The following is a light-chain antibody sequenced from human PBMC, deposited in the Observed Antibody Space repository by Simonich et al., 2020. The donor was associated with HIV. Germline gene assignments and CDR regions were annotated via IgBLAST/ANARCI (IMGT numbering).Light chain of an antibody. V-gene: IGKV1-8*01. CDR1: QGINTY. Sequence: AIRMTQSPSSLSASTGDRVTITCRASQGINTYLAWYQQKPGKAPKLRISAASTLQSGVPSRFSGSGSGTDFTLTISWLQSEDFATYYCQQYYNYPLTFGGGTKVEIK. CDR2: AAS. CDR3: QQYYNYPLT. J-gene: IGKJ4*01.